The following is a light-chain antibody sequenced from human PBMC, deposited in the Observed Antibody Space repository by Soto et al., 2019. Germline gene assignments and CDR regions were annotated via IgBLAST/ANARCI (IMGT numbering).Light chain of an antibody. V-gene: IGKV3-15*01. J-gene: IGKJ1*01. CDR1: QSVSSN. CDR3: QQYGSSSWT. Sequence: VMMQPSPATLSVAPGERAPLSCRASQSVSSNLAWYQQKPGQAPRLLIYGASTRATGIPDRFSGSGSGTDFTLTISRLEAEDFAVYYCQQYGSSSWTFGQGTKVDIK. CDR2: GAS.